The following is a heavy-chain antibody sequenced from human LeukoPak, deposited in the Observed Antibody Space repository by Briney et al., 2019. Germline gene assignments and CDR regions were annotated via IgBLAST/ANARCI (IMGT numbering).Heavy chain of an antibody. D-gene: IGHD3-3*01. CDR2: ISSSGSTI. V-gene: IGHV3-11*04. Sequence: PGGSLRLSCAASGFTFSDYYMSWIRQAPGKGLEWVSYISSSGSTIYYADSVKGRFTISRDNAKNSLYLQMNSLRAEDTAVYYCARERGTYYDFWSGYSNKWFDPWGQGTLVTVSS. CDR3: ARERGTYYDFWSGYSNKWFDP. CDR1: GFTFSDYY. J-gene: IGHJ5*02.